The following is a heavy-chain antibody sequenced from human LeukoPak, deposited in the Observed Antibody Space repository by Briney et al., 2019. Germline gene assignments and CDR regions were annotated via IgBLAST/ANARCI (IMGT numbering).Heavy chain of an antibody. CDR2: IVGSGSTT. CDR3: VRGNYGFDY. CDR1: GFSFSDYY. V-gene: IGHV3-11*01. Sequence: GGSLRLSCAASGFSFSDYYMSWIRQAPGKGLECVSNIVGSGSTTDYADSVKGRFTISRDNAKNSLYLQMNSLRAEDTAVYYCVRGNYGFDYWGQGILVTVSS. D-gene: IGHD4-11*01. J-gene: IGHJ4*02.